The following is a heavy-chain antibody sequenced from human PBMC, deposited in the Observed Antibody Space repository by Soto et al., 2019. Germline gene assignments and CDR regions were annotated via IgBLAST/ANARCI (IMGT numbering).Heavy chain of an antibody. Sequence: SETLSLTCAVYGGSFSGYYWSWIRQPPGKGLEWIGEINHSGSTNYNPSLKSRVTISVDTSKNQFSLKLSSVTAADTAVYYCARGLSYCGGDCYSASYWYFDLWGRGTLVTVSS. CDR3: ARGLSYCGGDCYSASYWYFDL. V-gene: IGHV4-34*01. D-gene: IGHD2-21*01. J-gene: IGHJ2*01. CDR1: GGSFSGYY. CDR2: INHSGST.